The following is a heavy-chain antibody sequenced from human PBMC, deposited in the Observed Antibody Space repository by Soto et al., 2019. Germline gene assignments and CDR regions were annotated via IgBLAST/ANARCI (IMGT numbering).Heavy chain of an antibody. J-gene: IGHJ2*01. Sequence: EVQLVESGGGFVQPGGSLRLSCAASGFTFSTYWMTWVRQAPGQGLEWVANIQQDGSEKYYVDSVKGRFTIARDNAKNSLYLQMNSLRAEDPAVYYCASSYWYFDLWGRGPLVTVSS. CDR3: ASSYWYFDL. CDR1: GFTFSTYW. CDR2: IQQDGSEK. V-gene: IGHV3-7*01.